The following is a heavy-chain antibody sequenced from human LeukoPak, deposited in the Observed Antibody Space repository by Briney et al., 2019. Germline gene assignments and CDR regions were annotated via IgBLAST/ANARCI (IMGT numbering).Heavy chain of an antibody. CDR2: TYYRSNWYN. V-gene: IGHV6-1*01. Sequence: SQTLSLTCAISGDSVSSNSAAWNWVRQSPSRGLEWLGRTYYRSNWYNDYAVSVESRMTINPDTSKNQFSLQLNSVTPEDTAVYYCARTAEYSGTWYYFDYWDQGTLVTVSS. D-gene: IGHD6-13*01. CDR3: ARTAEYSGTWYYFDY. CDR1: GDSVSSNSAA. J-gene: IGHJ4*02.